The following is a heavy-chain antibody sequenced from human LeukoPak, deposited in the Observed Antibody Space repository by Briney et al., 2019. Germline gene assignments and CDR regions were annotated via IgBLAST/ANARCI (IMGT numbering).Heavy chain of an antibody. Sequence: SETLSLTCTLSGGSISSYYWSWIRQPARNGLEWIGRIYTSGSTNYNPSLKSRVTMSVDTSKNQFSLKLSSVTAADTAVYYCARDRRALSGSDYNVNWYFDLWGPGTLVTVSS. CDR2: IYTSGST. V-gene: IGHV4-4*07. CDR1: GGSISSYY. J-gene: IGHJ2*01. CDR3: ARDRRALSGSDYNVNWYFDL. D-gene: IGHD3-10*01.